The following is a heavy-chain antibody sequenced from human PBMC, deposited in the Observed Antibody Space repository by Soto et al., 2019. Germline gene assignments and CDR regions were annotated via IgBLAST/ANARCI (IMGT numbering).Heavy chain of an antibody. Sequence: SETLSLTCTVSGGSISRYYWSWIRQPPGKGLEWIGYIYYSGSTYYNPSLKSRVTISVDTSKNQFSLKLSSVTAADTAVYYCARMKVDYCDSSGYRNWFDPWGQGTLVTVSS. D-gene: IGHD3-22*01. CDR1: GGSISRYY. CDR3: ARMKVDYCDSSGYRNWFDP. CDR2: IYYSGST. V-gene: IGHV4-30-4*01. J-gene: IGHJ5*02.